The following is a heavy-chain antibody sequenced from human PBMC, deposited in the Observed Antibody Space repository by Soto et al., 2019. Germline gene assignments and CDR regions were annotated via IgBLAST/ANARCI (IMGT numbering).Heavy chain of an antibody. CDR3: ARDEGPPDALDT. Sequence: PWLSLRLPWAASGCTFSAYVMSWVRQAPGKGPVWVSRINSDGSTIIYADSVKGRFTISRDNAKNTLHLKMNSLRGEDTVFYYCARDEGPPDALDTWGKGTMVTVS. CDR1: GCTFSAYV. J-gene: IGHJ3*02. V-gene: IGHV3-74*01. CDR2: INSDGSTI.